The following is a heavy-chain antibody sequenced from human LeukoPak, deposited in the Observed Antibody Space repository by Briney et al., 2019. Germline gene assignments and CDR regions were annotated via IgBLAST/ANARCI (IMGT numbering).Heavy chain of an antibody. V-gene: IGHV3-21*01. Sequence: GGSLRLSCAASGFTFSSYSMKWVRQAPGKGLEWVSSISSSSSYIYYADSVKGRFTISRDNAKNSLYLQMNSLRAEDTAVYYCARDQEQRLLGSAFDIWGQGTMVTVSS. D-gene: IGHD6-19*01. CDR3: ARDQEQRLLGSAFDI. CDR1: GFTFSSYS. J-gene: IGHJ3*02. CDR2: ISSSSSYI.